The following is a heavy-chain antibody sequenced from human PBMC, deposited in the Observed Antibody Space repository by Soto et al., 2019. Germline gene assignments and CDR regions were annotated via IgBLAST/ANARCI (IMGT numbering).Heavy chain of an antibody. J-gene: IGHJ6*04. D-gene: IGHD5-18*01. CDR1: GGSISSSSYY. CDR2: IFYSGST. V-gene: IGHV4-39*01. CDR3: ACIFSGGYGYVFYYYGMDV. Sequence: SETLSLTCTVSGGSISSSSYYWGWIRQPPGKGLEWIGSIFYSGSTYYNPSLKSRVTISVDTSKNQFSLKLSSVTAADTAVYYCACIFSGGYGYVFYYYGMDVWGKGTTVTVSS.